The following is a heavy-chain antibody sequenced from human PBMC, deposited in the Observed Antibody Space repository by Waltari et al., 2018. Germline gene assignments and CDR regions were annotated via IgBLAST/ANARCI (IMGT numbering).Heavy chain of an antibody. CDR3: ARDRSYDYVWGSYRLDY. J-gene: IGHJ4*02. Sequence: QVQLVQSGAEVKKPGASVKVSCKASGYTFTGSYMHWVRQAPGQGLEWMGWINPNSGGTNYAQKFQGRVTMTRDTSISTAYMELSRLRSDDTAVYYCARDRSYDYVWGSYRLDYWGQGTLVTVSS. V-gene: IGHV1-2*02. D-gene: IGHD3-16*02. CDR1: GYTFTGSY. CDR2: INPNSGGT.